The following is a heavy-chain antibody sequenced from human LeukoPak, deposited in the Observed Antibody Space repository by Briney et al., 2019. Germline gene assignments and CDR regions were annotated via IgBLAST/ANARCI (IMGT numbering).Heavy chain of an antibody. V-gene: IGHV3-23*01. CDR2: ISGSGGST. J-gene: IGHJ6*02. D-gene: IGHD3-10*01. Sequence: PGGSLRLSCAASGFTFSSYAMSWVRQAPGKGLEWVSAISGSGGSTYYADSVEGRFTISRDNSKNTLYLQMNSLRAEDTAVYYCARNYYGSGSYYNWASNYYYYGMDVWGQGTTVTVSS. CDR1: GFTFSSYA. CDR3: ARNYYGSGSYYNWASNYYYYGMDV.